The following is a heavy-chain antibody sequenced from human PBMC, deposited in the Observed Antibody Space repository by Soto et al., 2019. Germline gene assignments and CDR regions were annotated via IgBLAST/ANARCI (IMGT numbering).Heavy chain of an antibody. J-gene: IGHJ4*02. CDR1: GGPFSSYG. D-gene: IGHD3-10*01. V-gene: IGHV1-69*04. CDR2: IIPFGEIT. Sequence: QVQLVQSGSEVKKPGSSVKVSCKASGGPFSSYGLSWVRQAPGQGLEWMGRIIPFGEITNFAQKFQDRVTSTADTATSTAYMELRSLKSEDTAVYYGAREGPGVKFDFWGQGTLVTVSS. CDR3: AREGPGVKFDF.